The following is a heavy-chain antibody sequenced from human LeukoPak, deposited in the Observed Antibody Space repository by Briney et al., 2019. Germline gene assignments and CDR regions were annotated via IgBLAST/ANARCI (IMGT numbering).Heavy chain of an antibody. J-gene: IGHJ5*02. CDR2: IYYSGST. CDR1: GGSISSSSYY. D-gene: IGHD3-10*01. V-gene: IGHV4-39*01. CDR3: ARHSTYYYGSGSYYEGWFDP. Sequence: SETLSLTCTVSGGSISSSSYYWGWIRQPPGKGLEWIGSIYYSGSTYYNPSLKSRVTISVDTSKNQFSLKLSSVTAADTAVYYCARHSTYYYGSGSYYEGWFDPWGQGTLVTVSS.